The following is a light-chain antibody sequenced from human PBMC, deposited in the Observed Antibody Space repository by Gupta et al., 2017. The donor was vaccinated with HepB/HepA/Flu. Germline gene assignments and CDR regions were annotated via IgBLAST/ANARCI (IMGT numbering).Light chain of an antibody. CDR3: AAWDDSLHGFYV. CDR1: SSNIGSNI. Sequence: SLLTQPPSASWTPGQTITISCSGSSSNIGSNIVNWYQKFPGMAPKLLIYRDTQRPSWVSDRFSASKSGTSASLAISGLQSEDEADYYCAAWDDSLHGFYVFGTGTKVSV. V-gene: IGLV1-44*01. CDR2: RDT. J-gene: IGLJ1*01.